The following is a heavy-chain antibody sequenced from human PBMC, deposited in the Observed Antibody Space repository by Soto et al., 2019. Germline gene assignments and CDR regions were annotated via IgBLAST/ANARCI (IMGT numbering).Heavy chain of an antibody. CDR1: GFTFSSYS. J-gene: IGHJ5*02. V-gene: IGHV3-48*02. CDR2: ISSSSSTI. Sequence: EVQLVESGGGLVQPGGSLRLSCAASGFTFSSYSMNWVRQAQGKGLEWVSYISSSSSTIYYAASVKGRFTISRDNAKNSLYLQLNSLRDEYTAVYYCAREGGSLNCFDPWGQGTLVTVSS. CDR3: AREGGSLNCFDP. D-gene: IGHD1-26*01.